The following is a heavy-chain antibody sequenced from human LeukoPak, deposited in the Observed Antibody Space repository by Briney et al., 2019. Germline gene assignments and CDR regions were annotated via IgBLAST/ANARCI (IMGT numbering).Heavy chain of an antibody. CDR1: GFTFSSYE. D-gene: IGHD3-22*01. CDR3: ARGSCSSGYYCPQYFDY. V-gene: IGHV3-53*01. J-gene: IGHJ4*02. CDR2: IYSGGST. Sequence: GGSLRLSCAASGFTFSSYEMNWVRQAPGKGLEWVSIIYSGGSTYYADSVKGRFTISRDNSKSTLYLQMNNLRAEDTAVYYCARGSCSSGYYCPQYFDYWGQGTLVTVSS.